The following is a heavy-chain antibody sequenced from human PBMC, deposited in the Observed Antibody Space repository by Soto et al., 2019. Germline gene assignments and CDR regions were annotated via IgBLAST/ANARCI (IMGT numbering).Heavy chain of an antibody. CDR3: ARGRTPRGSAATTIFGVVDANWFDP. V-gene: IGHV1-8*01. Sequence: ASGKVCCEASGYTFTSYDINWVRQAPGQGLEWMGWMNPNSGNTGYAQKFQGRVTMTRNTSISTAYMELSSLRSEDTAVYYCARGRTPRGSAATTIFGVVDANWFDPWGQGTLVTVSS. J-gene: IGHJ5*02. CDR1: GYTFTSYD. D-gene: IGHD3-3*01. CDR2: MNPNSGNT.